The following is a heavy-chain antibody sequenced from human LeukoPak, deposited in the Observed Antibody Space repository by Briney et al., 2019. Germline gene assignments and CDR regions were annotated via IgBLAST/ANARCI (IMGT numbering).Heavy chain of an antibody. Sequence: GGSLRLSCAASGFTFRSYAMHWVRQAPGKGLEWVAIISHDGSNKYHADSVKGRFTISRDNSKNTVFLQMNSLRGEDTAMYYCAREGDYNFDSWGQGTLVTVSS. V-gene: IGHV3-30*04. D-gene: IGHD4-17*01. J-gene: IGHJ4*02. CDR3: AREGDYNFDS. CDR2: ISHDGSNK. CDR1: GFTFRSYA.